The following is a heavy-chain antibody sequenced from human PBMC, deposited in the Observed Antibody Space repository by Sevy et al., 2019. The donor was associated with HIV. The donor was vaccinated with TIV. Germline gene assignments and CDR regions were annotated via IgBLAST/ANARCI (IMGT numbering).Heavy chain of an antibody. D-gene: IGHD6-19*01. J-gene: IGHJ3*02. Sequence: GGSLRLSCAASGFTFSSYAMSWVRQAPGKGLEWVSAISGSGGSTYYADSVKGRFTISRDNSKNTLYLQMNSLRAEDTAVYCCANRGGRIAVAGTWYAFDIWGQGTMVTVSS. V-gene: IGHV3-23*01. CDR1: GFTFSSYA. CDR3: ANRGGRIAVAGTWYAFDI. CDR2: ISGSGGST.